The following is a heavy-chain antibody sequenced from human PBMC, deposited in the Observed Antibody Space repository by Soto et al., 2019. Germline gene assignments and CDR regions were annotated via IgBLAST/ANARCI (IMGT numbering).Heavy chain of an antibody. CDR3: AHPRGYGVFDAYDI. Sequence: EVQLLESGGGLVQPGGCLRLSCTASGFTFSTHAMSWVRQAPGKGLEWVSAISASGESTYSADSVKGRFTISRDNSMNALYLQMSSLRIEDTAVYYCAHPRGYGVFDAYDIWGQGTMVTVSS. D-gene: IGHD4-17*01. CDR2: ISASGEST. V-gene: IGHV3-23*01. J-gene: IGHJ3*02. CDR1: GFTFSTHA.